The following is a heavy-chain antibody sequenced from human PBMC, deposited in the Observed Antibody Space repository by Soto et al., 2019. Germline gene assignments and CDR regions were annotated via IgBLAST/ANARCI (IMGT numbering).Heavy chain of an antibody. D-gene: IGHD3-22*01. V-gene: IGHV4-31*03. Sequence: SETLSLTCSVSGDSISRIDYYWTWIRQHPVKGLEWIGNIYFRGNTYYSPSLESRLTISVDTSKNQFSLKLTSVTAADTAVYYCAREGGSYDSGGYLIRGAFDIWGQGTMVTVSS. CDR3: AREGGSYDSGGYLIRGAFDI. CDR1: GDSISRIDYY. J-gene: IGHJ3*02. CDR2: IYFRGNT.